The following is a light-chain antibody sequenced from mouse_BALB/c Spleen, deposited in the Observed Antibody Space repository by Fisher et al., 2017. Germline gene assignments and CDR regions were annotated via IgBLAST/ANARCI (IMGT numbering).Light chain of an antibody. J-gene: IGKJ5*01. CDR2: LTS. V-gene: IGKV4-68*01. CDR1: SSVSY. CDR3: QQWSSNPPT. Sequence: IVLTQSPAIMSASPGEKVTMTCSASSSVSYMYWYQQKPGSSPKPWIYLTSNLASGVPARFSGSGSGNSYSLTISSMEAEDAATYYCQQWSSNPPTFGAGTKLELK.